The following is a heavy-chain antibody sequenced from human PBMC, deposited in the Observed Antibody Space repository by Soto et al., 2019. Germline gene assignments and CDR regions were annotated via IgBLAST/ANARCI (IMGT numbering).Heavy chain of an antibody. D-gene: IGHD7-27*01. J-gene: IGHJ4*02. Sequence: SETLSLTCTVSGDSISTDYWSWIRQSPGKGLEWIGFIYYGGSTNYNPSLKSRVTISVDTPKNQFSLKLSSVTAADTAVYYCAKNWNWGSLVHWGQGTLVTVSS. CDR1: GDSISTDY. CDR3: AKNWNWGSLVH. V-gene: IGHV4-59*08. CDR2: IYYGGST.